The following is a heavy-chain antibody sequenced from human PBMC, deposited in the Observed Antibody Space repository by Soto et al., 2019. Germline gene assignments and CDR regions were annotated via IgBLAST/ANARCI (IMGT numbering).Heavy chain of an antibody. D-gene: IGHD3-3*01. Sequence: ASVKVSCKASGYTFTSYGISWVRQAPGQGLEWMGWISAYNGNTNYAQKLQGRVTMTTDTSTSTAYMELRSLRSDDTAVYYCARGSPSYDPHPYYYMDVWGKGTTVTVSS. CDR2: ISAYNGNT. CDR1: GYTFTSYG. V-gene: IGHV1-18*01. J-gene: IGHJ6*03. CDR3: ARGSPSYDPHPYYYMDV.